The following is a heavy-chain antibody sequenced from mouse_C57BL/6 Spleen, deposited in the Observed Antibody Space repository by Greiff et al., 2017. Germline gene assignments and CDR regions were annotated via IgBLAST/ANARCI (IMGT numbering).Heavy chain of an antibody. V-gene: IGHV5-17*01. CDR3: ARRVITTVSMDY. CDR2: ISSGSSTL. Sequence: EVKLMESGGGLVKPGGSLKLSCAASGFTFSDYGMHWVRQAPAKGLEWVAYISSGSSTLYYADTVKGRFTIARDNAKNTLFLQMTSLRYEDTAMYYCARRVITTVSMDYWGQGTSVTVSS. CDR1: GFTFSDYG. J-gene: IGHJ4*01. D-gene: IGHD1-1*01.